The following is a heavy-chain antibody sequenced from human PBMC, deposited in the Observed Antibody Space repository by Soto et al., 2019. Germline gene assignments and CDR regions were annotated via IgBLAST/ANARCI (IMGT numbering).Heavy chain of an antibody. CDR2: ISTSVTII. D-gene: IGHD6-19*01. Sequence: QGQLVESGGGLAKPGGTLSLSCEAAGYIFSDYYMTWIRQAPGTGLKWVSYISTSVTIISYADSVKGRFTISRDDAKNSLYLQMNSLRADDTAIYYCARAGGSGWSLDYWGQGTLVTFSS. CDR1: GYIFSDYY. J-gene: IGHJ4*02. CDR3: ARAGGSGWSLDY. V-gene: IGHV3-11*01.